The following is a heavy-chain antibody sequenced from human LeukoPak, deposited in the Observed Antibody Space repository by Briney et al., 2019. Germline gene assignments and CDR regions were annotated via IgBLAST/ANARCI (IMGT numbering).Heavy chain of an antibody. CDR2: IPGSGGAT. CDR3: ARARPWDSSRSYYFGMDV. CDR1: GFTFSSYA. Sequence: GGSLRLSCEASGFTFSSYAIRWVRQAPGTGLEWVSSIPGSGGATYYADSVRGRFSISRDSSKNAVYLQMNSLRDEDTAVYYCARARPWDSSRSYYFGMDVWGHGTTVTVSS. J-gene: IGHJ6*02. D-gene: IGHD3-22*01. V-gene: IGHV3-23*01.